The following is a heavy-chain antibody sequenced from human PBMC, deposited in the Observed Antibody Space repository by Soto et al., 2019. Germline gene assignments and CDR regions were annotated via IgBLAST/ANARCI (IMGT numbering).Heavy chain of an antibody. D-gene: IGHD5-12*01. Sequence: ASVKVSCKASGYTFTSYGISWVRQAPGQGLEWMGWISAYNGNTNYAQKLQDRVTMTTDTSTNTAYMELRSLRSDDTAVFYCARVRDMVTTDYWGQGTLVTVS. CDR3: ARVRDMVTTDY. J-gene: IGHJ4*02. CDR1: GYTFTSYG. V-gene: IGHV1-18*01. CDR2: ISAYNGNT.